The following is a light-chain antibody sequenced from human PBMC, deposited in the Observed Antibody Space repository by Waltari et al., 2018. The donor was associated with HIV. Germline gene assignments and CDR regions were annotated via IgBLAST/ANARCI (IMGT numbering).Light chain of an antibody. J-gene: IGLJ3*02. CDR2: EDN. Sequence: SDELTQQPSVAVYPRQTAGITCSGDVWPKTYANWYQKQSGQAPALVIYEDNKRPSAIPARFSGSSSGTIATFPISAAPVEDEGAYYCYSTDSSGNHRVFGGGTKLTVL. V-gene: IGLV3-10*01. CDR3: YSTDSSGNHRV. CDR1: VWPKTY.